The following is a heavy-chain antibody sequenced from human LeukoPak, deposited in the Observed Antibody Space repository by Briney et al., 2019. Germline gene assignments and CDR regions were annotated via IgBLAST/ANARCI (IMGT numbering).Heavy chain of an antibody. CDR1: GGTFSSYA. D-gene: IGHD3-22*01. Sequence: ASVKVPCKASGGTFSSYAISWVRQAPGQGLEWMGRIIPIFGTANYAQKFQGRVTITTDESTSTAYMELSSLRSEDTAVYYCAREYYYDSSGYDYWGQGTLVTVSS. J-gene: IGHJ4*02. CDR3: AREYYYDSSGYDY. CDR2: IIPIFGTA. V-gene: IGHV1-69*05.